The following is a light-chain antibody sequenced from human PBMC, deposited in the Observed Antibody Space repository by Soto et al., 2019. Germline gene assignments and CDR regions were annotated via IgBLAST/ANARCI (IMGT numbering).Light chain of an antibody. CDR2: DND. CDR1: DSNIGSHT. Sequence: QSVLTQAPSASGTPGQRVTISCSGSDSNIGSHTVHWYQHLPGTAPKLLIYDNDQRPSGVPDRFSGSKSGSSASLAISGLQSDDESDYYCASWDDSLNVWLFGGGTKLTVL. J-gene: IGLJ3*02. CDR3: ASWDDSLNVWL. V-gene: IGLV1-44*01.